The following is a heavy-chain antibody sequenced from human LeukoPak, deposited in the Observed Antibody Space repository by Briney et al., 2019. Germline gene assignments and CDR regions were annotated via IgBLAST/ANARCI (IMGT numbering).Heavy chain of an antibody. CDR1: GGSISNTNW. Sequence: PSETLSLTCAVSGGSISNTNWGSWVRQPPGKGLEWIGEISHSGSTNYNPSLKPRITLSVDKSKNQFSLKLNSVTAADTAVYYCATNFDAWGQGTLVTVSS. CDR3: ATNFDA. J-gene: IGHJ5*02. CDR2: ISHSGST. V-gene: IGHV4-4*02.